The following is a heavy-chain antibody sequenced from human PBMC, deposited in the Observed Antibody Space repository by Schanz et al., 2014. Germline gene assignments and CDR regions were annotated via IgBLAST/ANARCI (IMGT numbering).Heavy chain of an antibody. D-gene: IGHD3-10*01. Sequence: EVQLVESGGGWVQPGGSLRLSCAASGFTFSDYSMNWVRQAPGKGREWVSYIRSSSTPIYYADSVKGRFTISRDNAKNSLYLQMNSLRAEDTAVYHCVSSGIYASYAFWGQGTLVTVSS. CDR3: VSSGIYASYAF. J-gene: IGHJ4*02. CDR2: IRSSSTPI. V-gene: IGHV3-48*01. CDR1: GFTFSDYS.